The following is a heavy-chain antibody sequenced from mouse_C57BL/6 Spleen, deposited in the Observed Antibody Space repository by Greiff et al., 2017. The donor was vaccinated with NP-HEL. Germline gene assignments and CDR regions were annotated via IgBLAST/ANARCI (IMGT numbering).Heavy chain of an antibody. CDR3: ARSSSYYGSSYRFAY. J-gene: IGHJ3*01. CDR2: ISSGSSTI. V-gene: IGHV5-17*01. CDR1: GFTFSDYG. Sequence: EVQGVESGGGLVKPGGSLKLSCAASGFTFSDYGMHWVRQAPEKGLEWVAYISSGSSTIYYADTVKGRFTISRDNAKNTLFLQMTSLRSEDTAMYYCARSSSYYGSSYRFAYWGQRTLVTVSA. D-gene: IGHD1-1*01.